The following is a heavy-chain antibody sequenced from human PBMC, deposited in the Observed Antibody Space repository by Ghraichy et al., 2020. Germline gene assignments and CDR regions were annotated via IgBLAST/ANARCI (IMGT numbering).Heavy chain of an antibody. V-gene: IGHV3-11*01. D-gene: IGHD1-26*01. Sequence: GGSLSLSCAASGFTFSDYYMSWIRQAPGKGLQWIAYISVGGGTIYYSDSVRGRFTISRDSAKNSVSLQMNGLGPDDTAVYYCARDRKIVAAQRFDLWGQGTLVTVSS. J-gene: IGHJ5*02. CDR2: ISVGGGTI. CDR1: GFTFSDYY. CDR3: ARDRKIVAAQRFDL.